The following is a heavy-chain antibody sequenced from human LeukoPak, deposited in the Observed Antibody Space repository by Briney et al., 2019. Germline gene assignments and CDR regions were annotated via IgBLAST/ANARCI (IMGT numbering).Heavy chain of an antibody. V-gene: IGHV1-69*05. D-gene: IGHD6-19*01. CDR2: IIPIFGTA. CDR1: GGTVSSYA. CDR3: ARDLQQGQIGFDP. J-gene: IGHJ5*02. Sequence: VASVKVSCKASGGTVSSYAISWVRQAPGQGLERMGGIIPIFGTANYAQKIPGRITITTAEFTTTAYQELSSLRSEDTAVYYCARDLQQGQIGFDPWGQGTLVTVSS.